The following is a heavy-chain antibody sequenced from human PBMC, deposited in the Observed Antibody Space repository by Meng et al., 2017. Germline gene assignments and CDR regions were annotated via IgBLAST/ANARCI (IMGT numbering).Heavy chain of an antibody. Sequence: VHLQQSGPGLVKPPLPLSLIWSISVDSFSSNSAACNWISQSPSTGLELLGRTYYRSKWYNDYAVSVKSRITINPDTSKNQFSLQLNSVTPEDTAVYYCARGVVYAISYFDYWGQGTLVTVSS. D-gene: IGHD2-8*02. J-gene: IGHJ4*02. CDR1: VDSFSSNSAA. V-gene: IGHV6-1*01. CDR3: ARGVVYAISYFDY. CDR2: TYYRSKWYN.